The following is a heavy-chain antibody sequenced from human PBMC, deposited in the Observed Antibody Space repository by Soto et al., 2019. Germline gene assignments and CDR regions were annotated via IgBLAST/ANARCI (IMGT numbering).Heavy chain of an antibody. V-gene: IGHV1-18*01. Sequence: QVQLVQSGAEVKKPGASVKVSCKASGYTFTSYGISWVRQAPGQGLEWMGWISAYNGNTNYAQKLQGRVTMTTDTPTSTAYMELRSLRSDDTAVYYCARVGHYYGSGSYEYWFDPWGQGTLVTVSS. D-gene: IGHD3-10*01. CDR3: ARVGHYYGSGSYEYWFDP. CDR1: GYTFTSYG. CDR2: ISAYNGNT. J-gene: IGHJ5*02.